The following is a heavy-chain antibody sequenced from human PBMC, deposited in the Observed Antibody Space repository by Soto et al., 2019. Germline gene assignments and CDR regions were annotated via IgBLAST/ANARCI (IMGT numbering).Heavy chain of an antibody. CDR1: GFTFDDYG. V-gene: IGHV3-20*01. Sequence: GGSLRLSCAASGFTFDDYGMSWVRQAPGKGLEWVSGINWNGGSTGYADSVKGRFTISRDNAKNSLYLQMNSLRAEDTALYHCARSLVDGDYYYFDYWGQGTLVTVSS. J-gene: IGHJ4*02. CDR3: ARSLVDGDYYYFDY. CDR2: INWNGGST. D-gene: IGHD4-17*01.